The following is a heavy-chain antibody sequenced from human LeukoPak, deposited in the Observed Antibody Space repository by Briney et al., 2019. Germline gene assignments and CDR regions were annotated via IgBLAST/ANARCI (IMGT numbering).Heavy chain of an antibody. J-gene: IGHJ4*02. CDR1: GDSVSRNNVA. D-gene: IGHD5-18*01. V-gene: IGHV6-1*01. Sequence: SQTLSLTCAISGDSVSRNNVAWNWIRQSPSRGLECLGRTYYRSKWYNDYAVSVKSRITINPDTSKNQFSLQLNSVTPEDTAVYYCAREAVGYSYGYPPFYFDYWGQGTLVTVSS. CDR3: AREAVGYSYGYPPFYFDY. CDR2: TYYRSKWYN.